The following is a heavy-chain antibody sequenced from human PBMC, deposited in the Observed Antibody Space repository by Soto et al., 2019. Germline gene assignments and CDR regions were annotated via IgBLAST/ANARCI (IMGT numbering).Heavy chain of an antibody. Sequence: SETLSLTCTVSGGSISSGYYYWSWIRQPPGKGLEWIGYIYYSGSTYYNPSLKSRVTISVETSKNQFSLKLSSVTAADKAVYYCARGLGSYGYSLIDYWGQGTLVTVSS. CDR3: ARGLGSYGYSLIDY. J-gene: IGHJ4*02. D-gene: IGHD5-18*01. CDR1: GGSISSGYYY. CDR2: IYYSGST. V-gene: IGHV4-30-4*01.